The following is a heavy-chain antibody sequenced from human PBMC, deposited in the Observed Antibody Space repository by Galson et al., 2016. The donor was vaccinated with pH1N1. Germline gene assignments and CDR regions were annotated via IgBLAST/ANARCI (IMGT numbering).Heavy chain of an antibody. D-gene: IGHD6-13*01. J-gene: IGHJ4*02. CDR1: GFTFNKYG. CDR2: ISYDGSNK. Sequence: SLRLSCAASGFTFNKYGMHWVRQAPGKGLEWVAVISYDGSNKYYADSVKGRFTISRDDSKNMLYRQMNSLRAEDTAVYYCAKVVRGSSWPSFDYWGQGTLVTVSS. V-gene: IGHV3-30*18. CDR3: AKVVRGSSWPSFDY.